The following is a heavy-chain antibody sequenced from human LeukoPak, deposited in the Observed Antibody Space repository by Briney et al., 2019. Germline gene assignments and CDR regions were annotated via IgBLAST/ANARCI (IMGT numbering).Heavy chain of an antibody. V-gene: IGHV3-7*01. Sequence: GGSLRLSCAASGFTFSSYWMSWVRQAPGKGLEWVAHIKQDGSEKYYVDSVKGRFTISRDNAKNSLYLQMNSLRAEDTAVYYCARSRSGWYPAFDIWGQGTMVTVSS. CDR2: IKQDGSEK. J-gene: IGHJ3*02. D-gene: IGHD6-19*01. CDR1: GFTFSSYW. CDR3: ARSRSGWYPAFDI.